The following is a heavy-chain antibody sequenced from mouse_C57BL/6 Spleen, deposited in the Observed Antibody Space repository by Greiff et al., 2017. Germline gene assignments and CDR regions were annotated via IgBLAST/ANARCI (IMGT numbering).Heavy chain of an antibody. CDR2: INPNNGGT. CDR1: GYTFTDYY. V-gene: IGHV1-26*01. J-gene: IGHJ3*01. CDR3: ARDGGSGFAY. Sequence: VQLQQSGPELVKPGASVKISCKASGYTFTDYYMNWVKQSHGKSLEWIGDINPNNGGTSYNQKFKGKATLTVDKSSSTAYRELRSLTSEDSAVYYCARDGGSGFAYWGQGTLVTVSA.